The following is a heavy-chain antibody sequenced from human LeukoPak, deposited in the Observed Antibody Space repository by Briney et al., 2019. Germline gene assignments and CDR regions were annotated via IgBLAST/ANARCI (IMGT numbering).Heavy chain of an antibody. CDR1: GFTFSSYS. Sequence: PGGSLRLSCAASGFTFSSYSMNWVRQAAGKGLEWVSSISSSSSYIYYADSVKGRFTISRDNAKNSLYLQMNSLRAEDTAVYYCARVIDRYCSGGSCTAFDIWGQGTMVSVSS. V-gene: IGHV3-21*01. D-gene: IGHD2-15*01. CDR2: ISSSSSYI. CDR3: ARVIDRYCSGGSCTAFDI. J-gene: IGHJ3*02.